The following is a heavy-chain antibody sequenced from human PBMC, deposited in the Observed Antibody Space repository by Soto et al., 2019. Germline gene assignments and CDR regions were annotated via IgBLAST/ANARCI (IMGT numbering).Heavy chain of an antibody. V-gene: IGHV4-31*03. CDR2: IYYSGST. J-gene: IGHJ5*02. D-gene: IGHD3-3*01. CDR3: ARDRRTSETYYDFWSGYPSNWFDP. CDR1: GGSISSGGYY. Sequence: SSETLSLTCTVSGGSISSGGYYWSWIRQHPGKGLEWIGYIYYSGSTYYNPSLKSRVTISVDTSKNQFSLKLSSVTAADTAVYYCARDRRTSETYYDFWSGYPSNWFDPWGQGTLVTVSS.